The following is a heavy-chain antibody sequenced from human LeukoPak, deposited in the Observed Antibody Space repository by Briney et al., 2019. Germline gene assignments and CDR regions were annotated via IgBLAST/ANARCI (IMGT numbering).Heavy chain of an antibody. D-gene: IGHD3-9*01. Sequence: PSETLSLTCTVSGGSISSYYWSWIRQPPGKGLEWIGYIYSSGSTNYNPSLKSRVTISIVASKNQFSLKLSSVTAADTAVYYCARLTDLTGSKHHYVDVWGKGTTVTVSS. CDR2: IYSSGST. CDR1: GGSISSYY. CDR3: ARLTDLTGSKHHYVDV. V-gene: IGHV4-4*09. J-gene: IGHJ6*03.